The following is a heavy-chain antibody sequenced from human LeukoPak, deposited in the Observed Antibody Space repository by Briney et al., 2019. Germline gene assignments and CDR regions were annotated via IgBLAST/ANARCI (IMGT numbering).Heavy chain of an antibody. J-gene: IGHJ5*02. CDR3: ARGRRKQLVPGNWFDP. Sequence: SETLSLTCAVYGGSFSGYYWSWIRQPPGKGLEWIGEINHSGSTNYNPSLKSRVTISVDTSKNQFSLKLSSATAADTAVYYCARGRRKQLVPGNWFDPWGQGTLVTVSS. CDR2: INHSGST. V-gene: IGHV4-34*01. D-gene: IGHD6-13*01. CDR1: GGSFSGYY.